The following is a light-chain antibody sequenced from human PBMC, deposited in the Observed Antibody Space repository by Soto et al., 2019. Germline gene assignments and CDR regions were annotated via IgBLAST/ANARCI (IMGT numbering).Light chain of an antibody. J-gene: IGKJ2*01. Sequence: ETVMTQSPATLSVSPGERVTLSCRASQSVRNNLAWYQQKPGQAPRLLIYGASIRATGMPVRFSGSGSGTEFTLTISSLQSEDFAVYYCQQYNNWPPYTFGQGTKLEIK. CDR3: QQYNNWPPYT. CDR1: QSVRNN. CDR2: GAS. V-gene: IGKV3-15*01.